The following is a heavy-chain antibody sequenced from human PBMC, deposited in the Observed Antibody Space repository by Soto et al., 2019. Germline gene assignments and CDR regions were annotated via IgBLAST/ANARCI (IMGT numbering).Heavy chain of an antibody. CDR3: ARDLPPIAGAGSNYGMDV. Sequence: QVQLVESGGGVVQPGRSLSLSCAASGFTFSNFGMHWVRQAPDKGLEWVAVVWSDGSKKYYADSVKGRFTISRDNSKNTLSLQLNSLRAEDTAVYYCARDLPPIAGAGSNYGMDVWGQGTTVTVSS. CDR2: VWSDGSKK. V-gene: IGHV3-33*01. J-gene: IGHJ6*02. CDR1: GFTFSNFG. D-gene: IGHD6-13*01.